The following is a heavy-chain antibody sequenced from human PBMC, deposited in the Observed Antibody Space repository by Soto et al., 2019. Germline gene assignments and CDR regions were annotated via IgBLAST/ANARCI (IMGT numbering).Heavy chain of an antibody. J-gene: IGHJ4*02. CDR1: GYTFSVHY. Sequence: ASVKVSCKASGYTFSVHYIHCVLQSPVQGLEWMGLINPSTGFTNYAQKLKARITLTGDTSTRTVYMEVSSLTFEDTALYFCAKTLSGGSYTDSRLDFWGQGTLVTVSS. D-gene: IGHD1-26*01. CDR3: AKTLSGGSYTDSRLDF. V-gene: IGHV1-46*04. CDR2: INPSTGFT.